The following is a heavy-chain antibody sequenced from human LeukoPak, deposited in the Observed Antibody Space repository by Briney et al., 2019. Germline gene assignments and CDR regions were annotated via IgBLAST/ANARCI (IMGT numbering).Heavy chain of an antibody. D-gene: IGHD4-17*01. CDR3: ARMGDYGDHRRYYEGYYFDY. CDR2: MSWNSGSI. V-gene: IGHV3-9*01. CDR1: GFTFDDYA. J-gene: IGHJ4*02. Sequence: GGSLRLSCAASGFTFDDYAMHWVRQAPGKGLEWVSGMSWNSGSIGYADSVKGRFTISRDNAKNSLYLQMNSLRAEDTAVYYCARMGDYGDHRRYYEGYYFDYWGQGTLVTVSS.